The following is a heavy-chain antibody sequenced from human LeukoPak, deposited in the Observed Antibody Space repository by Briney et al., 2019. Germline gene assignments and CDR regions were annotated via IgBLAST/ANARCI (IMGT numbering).Heavy chain of an antibody. D-gene: IGHD1-1*01. CDR1: GGSISSYY. CDR3: ARDPSNWNDDAFDT. J-gene: IGHJ3*02. CDR2: IYSSGST. V-gene: IGHV4-4*07. Sequence: SETLSLTCTVSGGSISSYYWSWIRQPAGKGLEWIGRIYSSGSTNYNPSLKSRATMSVDTSKNQFSLKLSSVTAADTAVYYCARDPSNWNDDAFDTWGQGTMVTVSS.